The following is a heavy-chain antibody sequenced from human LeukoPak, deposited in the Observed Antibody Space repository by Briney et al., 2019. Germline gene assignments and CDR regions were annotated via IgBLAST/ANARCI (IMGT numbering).Heavy chain of an antibody. D-gene: IGHD6-19*01. Sequence: PSETLSLTCAVYGGSFSGYYWSWIRQPPGKGLEWIGEINHSGSTNYNPSLKSRVTISVDTSKNQFSLKLSSVTAADTAVYYCARGSVAGRYYYYYYGMDVWGQGTTVTVSS. CDR3: ARGSVAGRYYYYYYGMDV. CDR1: GGSFSGYY. V-gene: IGHV4-34*01. CDR2: INHSGST. J-gene: IGHJ6*02.